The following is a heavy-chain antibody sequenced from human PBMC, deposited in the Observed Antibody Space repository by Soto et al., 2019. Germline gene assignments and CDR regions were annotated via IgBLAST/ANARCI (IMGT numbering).Heavy chain of an antibody. CDR1: GCSISSSTYY. Sequence: SETLSLTCTVSGCSISSSTYYWGWMLQPPGKGLEWIASFFIGGNTYYNPSLKSRVTISVDTSKNQFSLRLSSVTAADTAMYYWARDDSGWDSAFEGWGQGTMVTVSS. V-gene: IGHV4-39*07. D-gene: IGHD3-10*01. J-gene: IGHJ3*01. CDR3: ARDDSGWDSAFEG. CDR2: FFIGGNT.